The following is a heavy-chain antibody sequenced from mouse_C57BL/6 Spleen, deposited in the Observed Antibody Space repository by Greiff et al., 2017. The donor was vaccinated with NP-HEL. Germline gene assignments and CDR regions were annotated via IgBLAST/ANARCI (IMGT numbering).Heavy chain of an antibody. Sequence: QVQLKQPGAELVKPGASVKLSCKASGYTFTSYWMQWVKQRPGQGLEWIGEIDPSDSYTNYNQKFKGKATLTVDTSSSTAYMQLSSLTSEDSAVYYCAREGYGYWGQGTLVTVSA. CDR2: IDPSDSYT. J-gene: IGHJ3*01. CDR3: AREGYGY. CDR1: GYTFTSYW. V-gene: IGHV1-50*01.